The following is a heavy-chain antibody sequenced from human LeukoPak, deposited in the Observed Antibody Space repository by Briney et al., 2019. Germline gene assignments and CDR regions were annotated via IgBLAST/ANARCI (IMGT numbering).Heavy chain of an antibody. J-gene: IGHJ4*02. V-gene: IGHV4-59*01. CDR3: ARSRIQLWLPVGDFYYFDY. CDR1: GGSISSYY. Sequence: SETLSLTCTVSGGSISSYYWSWIRQPPGKGLEWIGYIYYSGSTNYNPSLKSRVTISVDTSKNQFSLKLSSVTAADTAVYYCARSRIQLWLPVGDFYYFDYRGREPWSPSPQ. D-gene: IGHD5-18*01. CDR2: IYYSGST.